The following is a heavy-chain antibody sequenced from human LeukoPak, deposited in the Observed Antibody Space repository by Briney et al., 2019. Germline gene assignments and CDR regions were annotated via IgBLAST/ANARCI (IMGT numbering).Heavy chain of an antibody. CDR1: GYTFTSYG. CDR2: ISAYNGNT. D-gene: IGHD3-3*01. V-gene: IGHV1-18*01. CDR3: ARDMGGDFWSGYFVYFDY. Sequence: GASVKVSCKASGYTFTSYGISWVRQAPGQGLEWMGWISAYNGNTNYAQKLQGRVTMTTDTSTSTAYMELRSLRSDDTAVYYCARDMGGDFWSGYFVYFDYWGQGTLVTVSS. J-gene: IGHJ4*02.